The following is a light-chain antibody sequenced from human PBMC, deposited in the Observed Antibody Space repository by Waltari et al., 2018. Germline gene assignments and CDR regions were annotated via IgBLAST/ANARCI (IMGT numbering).Light chain of an antibody. CDR3: CSYAGTYTVV. V-gene: IGLV2-11*01. CDR1: SSDVGGYNY. J-gene: IGLJ2*01. Sequence: QSALTQPRSVSGSPGQSVTISCTGTSSDVGGYNYVSWFQQHPGKAPKLIIYGVTERPSGVPDRFSGSKSGNTASLTVSGLQAEDEADYYCCSYAGTYTVVFGGGTKLTVL. CDR2: GVT.